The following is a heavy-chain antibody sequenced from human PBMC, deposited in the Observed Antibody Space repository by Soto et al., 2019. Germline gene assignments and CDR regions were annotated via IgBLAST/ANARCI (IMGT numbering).Heavy chain of an antibody. V-gene: IGHV3-33*01. CDR2: IWYDGSNK. D-gene: IGHD5-12*01. CDR3: ARDLLYSGYDYRHYYYYMDV. J-gene: IGHJ6*03. Sequence: PGGSLRLSCAASGFTFSSYGMHWVRQAPGKGLEWVAVIWYDGSNKYYADSVKGRFTISRDNSKNTLYPQMNSLRAEDTAVYYCARDLLYSGYDYRHYYYYMDVWGKGTTVTVSS. CDR1: GFTFSSYG.